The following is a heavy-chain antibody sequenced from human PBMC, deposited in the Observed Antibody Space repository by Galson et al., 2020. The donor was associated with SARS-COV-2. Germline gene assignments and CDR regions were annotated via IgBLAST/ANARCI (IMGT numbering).Heavy chain of an antibody. D-gene: IGHD1-1*01. Sequence: HGESLKISCQGSGYLFSMYLIAWLRQMPGKGLERMGFINPDDSETRYGPSFPGQVSISADKSTNTAYLQWTSLQAPDTAIYFCARHRRIQTTYYFDSWGQGTLVNVSS. J-gene: IGHJ4*02. CDR3: ARHRRIQTTYYFDS. CDR1: GYLFSMYL. V-gene: IGHV5-51*01. CDR2: INPDDSET.